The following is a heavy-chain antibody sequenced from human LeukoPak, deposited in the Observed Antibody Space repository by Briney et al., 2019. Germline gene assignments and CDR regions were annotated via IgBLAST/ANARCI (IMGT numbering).Heavy chain of an antibody. CDR2: FDPEDGET. Sequence: SVKVSCKVSGYTLTELSMHWVRQAPGKGLEWMGGFDPEDGETIYAQKFQGRVTMTEDTSTDTAYMELSSLRSEDTAVYYCATAGVHCTNGVCYLDLYYYYGMDVWGQRTTVTVSS. V-gene: IGHV1-24*01. J-gene: IGHJ6*02. CDR3: ATAGVHCTNGVCYLDLYYYYGMDV. D-gene: IGHD2-8*01. CDR1: GYTLTELS.